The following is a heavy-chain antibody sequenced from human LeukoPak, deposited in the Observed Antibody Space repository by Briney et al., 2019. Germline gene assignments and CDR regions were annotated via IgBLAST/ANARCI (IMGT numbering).Heavy chain of an antibody. D-gene: IGHD3-10*01. J-gene: IGHJ5*02. CDR3: ATGNLRRFGAWENWFDP. CDR1: VYTLPQLS. V-gene: IGHV1-24*01. CDR2: FDPEDGET. Sequence: GASVTVSYMLSVYTLPQLSMHWVRQAPGKGREWMGVFDPEDGETIYAQKFQGRVTMSEDTSTDTAYMELRSLRSEDTGVYYCATGNLRRFGAWENWFDPWGEGTLVTVSS.